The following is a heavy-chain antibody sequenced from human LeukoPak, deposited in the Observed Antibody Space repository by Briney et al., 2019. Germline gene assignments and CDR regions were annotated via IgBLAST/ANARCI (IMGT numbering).Heavy chain of an antibody. Sequence: SVKVSCKASGFTFTSSAMQWVRQARGQRLEWIGWIVVGSGHTNYAQKFQERVTITRDMSTSTAYMELSSLRSEGTAVYYCAAVLITMVRGVMNYFDYWGQGTLVTVSS. J-gene: IGHJ4*02. CDR1: GFTFTSSA. D-gene: IGHD3-10*01. CDR2: IVVGSGHT. CDR3: AAVLITMVRGVMNYFDY. V-gene: IGHV1-58*02.